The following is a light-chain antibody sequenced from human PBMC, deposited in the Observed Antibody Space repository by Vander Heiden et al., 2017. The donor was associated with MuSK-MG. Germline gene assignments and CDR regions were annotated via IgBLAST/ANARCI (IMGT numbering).Light chain of an antibody. CDR2: EVS. J-gene: IGKJ1*01. V-gene: IGKV1-5*01. CDR3: RQDDTYTPT. Sequence: IQMTQSPSTLSASVGHRATISCRASQSISRWLAWSQQRPGKVPKLLIYEVSGCEMEVPSRFSGSGSGTEFTRTISSLQLRDFATYYCRQDDTYTPTFGQGTTVESK. CDR1: QSISRW.